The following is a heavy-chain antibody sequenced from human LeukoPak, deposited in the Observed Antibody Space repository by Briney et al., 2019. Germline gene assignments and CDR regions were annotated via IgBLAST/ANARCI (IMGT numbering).Heavy chain of an antibody. D-gene: IGHD5-12*01. CDR3: VYSGYFNYFDY. V-gene: IGHV3-23*01. J-gene: IGHJ4*02. CDR1: GFTFSSSG. CDR2: ISNGGGST. Sequence: GGSLRLSCAAAGFTFSSSGMSWVRQAPGKGLEWVSTISNGGGSTYYADSVKGRFSISRDNSKNTLHLQMNSLRAEDTAIYFCVYSGYFNYFDYWGQGTLVTVSS.